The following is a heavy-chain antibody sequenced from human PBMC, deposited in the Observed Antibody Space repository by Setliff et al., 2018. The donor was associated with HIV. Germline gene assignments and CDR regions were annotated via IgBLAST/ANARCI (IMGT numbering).Heavy chain of an antibody. V-gene: IGHV1-69*10. CDR1: GFTFNHYA. Sequence: GASVKVSCKASGFTFNHYALSWVRQAPGQRPEWMGGTNPQSDIANYAQRFQGRVTITADHSTTTTYMELTSLRADDTAVYYCVRVGPWYYARNGYLASWDYWGQGTLVTVSS. D-gene: IGHD3-22*01. CDR3: VRVGPWYYARNGYLASWDY. J-gene: IGHJ4*02. CDR2: TNPQSDIA.